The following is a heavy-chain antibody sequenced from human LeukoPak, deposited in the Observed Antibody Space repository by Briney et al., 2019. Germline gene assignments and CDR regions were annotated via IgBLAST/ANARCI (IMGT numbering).Heavy chain of an antibody. D-gene: IGHD2-2*03. V-gene: IGHV4-38-2*01. J-gene: IGHJ5*02. CDR2: IYHSGST. CDR1: GYSISSGYY. Sequence: SETLSLTCAVSGYSISSGYYWGWIRQPPGKGLEWIGSIYHSGSTYYNPSLKSRVTISVDTSKNQFSLKLSSVTAADTAVYYCARLAIVVVPAAIGYWFDPWGQGTLVTVSS. CDR3: ARLAIVVVPAAIGYWFDP.